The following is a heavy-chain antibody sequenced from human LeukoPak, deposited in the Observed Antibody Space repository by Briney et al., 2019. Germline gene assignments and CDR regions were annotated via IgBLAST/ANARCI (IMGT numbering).Heavy chain of an antibody. Sequence: PGGSLRLSCAASGFTFNTYEMNWVRQAPGKGLEWVSYINSGGITKYYADSMKGRFTISRDNAKNSLSLQMNSLRAEDTAVYYCARVRGYWSDSWGQGTLVTVSS. J-gene: IGHJ5*01. CDR1: GFTFNTYE. D-gene: IGHD3-16*01. CDR2: INSGGITK. CDR3: ARVRGYWSDS. V-gene: IGHV3-48*03.